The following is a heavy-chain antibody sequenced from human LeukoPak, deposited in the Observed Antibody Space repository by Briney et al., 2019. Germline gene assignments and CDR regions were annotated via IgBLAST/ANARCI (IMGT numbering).Heavy chain of an antibody. V-gene: IGHV3-23*01. J-gene: IGHJ6*03. D-gene: IGHD3-3*01. CDR3: AKGRGGRPYDFWSGYDYYYMDV. CDR2: ISGSGGST. Sequence: GGSLRLSCAASGFTFSSYAMSWVRQAPGKGLEWVSAISGSGGSTYYADSVKGRFTISRDNSKNTLYLQMNSLRAEDTAVYYCAKGRGGRPYDFWSGYDYYYMDVWGKGTTVTVSS. CDR1: GFTFSSYA.